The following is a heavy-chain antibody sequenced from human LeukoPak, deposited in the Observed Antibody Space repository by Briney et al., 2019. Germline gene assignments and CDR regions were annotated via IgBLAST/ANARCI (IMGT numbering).Heavy chain of an antibody. V-gene: IGHV3-7*01. Sequence: GGSLRLSCAASGFTFNNYWMNWVRQAPGKGLEWVANIKQDGSEKYYVDSVKGRFTISRDNAKNSLYLQMNSLRAEDTAVYYCAREYYDTSGGDAFDIWGQGTMVTVSS. J-gene: IGHJ3*02. D-gene: IGHD3-22*01. CDR3: AREYYDTSGGDAFDI. CDR1: GFTFNNYW. CDR2: IKQDGSEK.